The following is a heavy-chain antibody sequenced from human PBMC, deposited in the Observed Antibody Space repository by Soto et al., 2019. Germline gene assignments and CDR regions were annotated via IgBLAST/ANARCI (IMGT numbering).Heavy chain of an antibody. CDR3: ARHRAGYCSNTNCRGYFDY. CDR2: VFYSGNT. D-gene: IGHD2-2*01. CDR1: GDSVSPYY. J-gene: IGHJ4*02. Sequence: ETLSLTCTVSGDSVSPYYWSWIRQPPGKGLEWIGYVFYSGNTNYNPSLKSRVTISVDTSKSQFSLKLISVTAADTAVYYCARHRAGYCSNTNCRGYFDYWGQGTLVTVSS. V-gene: IGHV4-59*08.